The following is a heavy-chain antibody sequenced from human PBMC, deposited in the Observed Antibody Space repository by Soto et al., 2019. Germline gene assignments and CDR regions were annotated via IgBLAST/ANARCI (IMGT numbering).Heavy chain of an antibody. CDR3: AREAAGYDAFDI. V-gene: IGHV1-18*01. D-gene: IGHD6-13*01. Sequence: QVQLAQSGAELKKPGASVKVSCKTSGFNLTTFAFSWVRQAPGQGLEWVGWISAFTGDTNYAQKLQCRVTMTTDTSTSTVNMDLRSLRSDDTAVYYCAREAAGYDAFDIWGQGTMVTVSS. CDR2: ISAFTGDT. J-gene: IGHJ3*02. CDR1: GFNLTTFA.